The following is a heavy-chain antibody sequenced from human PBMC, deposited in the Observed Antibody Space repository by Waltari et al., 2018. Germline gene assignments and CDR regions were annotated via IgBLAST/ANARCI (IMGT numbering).Heavy chain of an antibody. CDR3: ARLPRYQYESVGFGWGFFDS. Sequence: QVQLRESGPGLVKPSETLFLPCSVSGDSLSNYYWTWIRQAPGKGLEWIAYVRNTGDIKCTPSLESRVTVSAVASNNQFSLRLTSVTASDTALYFCARLPRYQYESVGFGWGFFDSWGQGILVTVSS. CDR1: GDSLSNYY. V-gene: IGHV4-4*08. D-gene: IGHD3-22*01. CDR2: VRNTGDI. J-gene: IGHJ4*02.